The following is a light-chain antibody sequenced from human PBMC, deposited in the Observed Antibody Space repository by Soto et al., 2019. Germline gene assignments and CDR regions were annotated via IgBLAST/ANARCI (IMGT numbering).Light chain of an antibody. CDR2: DVS. J-gene: IGLJ1*01. CDR1: SSDVGGYKF. Sequence: QSALTQPRSVSGFPGQSVTISCTGTSSDVGGYKFVSWYQQHPGKAPKLMIYDVSKRPSGVPDRFSGSKSGNTASLTISGLQAEDEADYYCCSYAGRYTYVFGTGTKVTVL. V-gene: IGLV2-11*01. CDR3: CSYAGRYTYV.